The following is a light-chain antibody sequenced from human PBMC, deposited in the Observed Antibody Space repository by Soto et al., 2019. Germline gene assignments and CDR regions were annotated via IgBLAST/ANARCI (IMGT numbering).Light chain of an antibody. V-gene: IGKV3-20*01. CDR1: QSVSSSY. CDR3: PQYGSSPPYT. CDR2: GAS. Sequence: EIVLTQSPGTLSLSPRERATLSCRASQSVSSSYLAWYQQKPGQAPRLLIYGASSRATGIPDRFSGSGSGTDFTLTISRLEPEDFPGYYCPQYGSSPPYTFGQGTKQEIK. J-gene: IGKJ2*01.